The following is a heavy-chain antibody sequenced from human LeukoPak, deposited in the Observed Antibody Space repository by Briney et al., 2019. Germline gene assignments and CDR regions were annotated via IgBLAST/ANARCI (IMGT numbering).Heavy chain of an antibody. Sequence: SGTLSLTCAVSGVSISSSNWWSWVRQPPGKGLEWIGEIYHSGSTNYNPSLKSRVTMSVDKSKNQFSLKLSSVTAADMAVYYCARESSPRIGGPDYWGQGTLVTVSS. D-gene: IGHD6-19*01. J-gene: IGHJ4*02. CDR2: IYHSGST. CDR3: ARESSPRIGGPDY. V-gene: IGHV4-4*02. CDR1: GVSISSSNW.